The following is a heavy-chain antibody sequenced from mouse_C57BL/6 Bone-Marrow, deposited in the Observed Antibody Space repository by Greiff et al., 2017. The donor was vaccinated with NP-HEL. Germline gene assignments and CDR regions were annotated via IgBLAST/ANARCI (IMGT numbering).Heavy chain of an antibody. Sequence: SGAELASPGASVTLSCKASGYTFTDHIMNWVKKRPGQGLEWIGRIYPVSGATNYNQKFMGKATFSVDRSSSTVYMVLNSLTSEDPAVYYCGRRIITTVVATDYWGQGTTLTVSS. CDR1: GYTFTDHI. J-gene: IGHJ2*01. CDR2: IYPVSGAT. V-gene: IGHV1-11*01. D-gene: IGHD1-1*01. CDR3: GRRIITTVVATDY.